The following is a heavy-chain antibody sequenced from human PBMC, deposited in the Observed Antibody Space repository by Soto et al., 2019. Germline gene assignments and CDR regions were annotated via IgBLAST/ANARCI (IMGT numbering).Heavy chain of an antibody. CDR3: ARDFAALLRYRSRWCAVDD. V-gene: IGHV3-11*01. CDR2: ISSSCSTI. Sequence: VGSLRLSCASSGFTFSDYSMSWIRQAPGKGLEWVSYISSSCSTIYYAASVKCRFTISTDNAKNSRYLQMNSLRDDDTAVYYCARDFAALLRYRSRWCAVDDWGQGIRVAVSS. J-gene: IGHJ4*02. D-gene: IGHD6-13*01. CDR1: GFTFSDYS.